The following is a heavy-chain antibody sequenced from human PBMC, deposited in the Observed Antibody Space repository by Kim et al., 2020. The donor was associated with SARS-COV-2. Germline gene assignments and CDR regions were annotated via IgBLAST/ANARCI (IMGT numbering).Heavy chain of an antibody. CDR1: GYSFTSHG. CDR2: ISTDNGNR. CDR3: AKDPTVAGSHGN. D-gene: IGHD6-19*01. Sequence: ASVKVSCKASGYSFTSHGISWVRQAPGQGLEWMGWISTDNGNRNYAEKFQGRATMTTDTSTSTAYLELRSLRSDDTAVYYCAKDPTVAGSHGNWGQGTLVTVSS. V-gene: IGHV1-18*04. J-gene: IGHJ4*02.